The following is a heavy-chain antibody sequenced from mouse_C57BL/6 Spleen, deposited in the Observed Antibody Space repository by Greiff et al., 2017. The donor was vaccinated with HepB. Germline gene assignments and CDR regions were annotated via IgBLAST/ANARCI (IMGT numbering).Heavy chain of an antibody. CDR2: IDPETGGT. CDR1: GYTFPDYE. J-gene: IGHJ2*01. V-gene: IGHV1-15*01. D-gene: IGHD1-1*02. CDR3: TRGWLGY. Sequence: VQLQQSGAELVRPGASVTLSCKASGYTFPDYEMHWVKQTPVHGLEWIGAIDPETGGTAYNQKFKGKAILTADKSSSTAYMELRSLTSEDSAVYYCTRGWLGYWGQGTTLTVSS.